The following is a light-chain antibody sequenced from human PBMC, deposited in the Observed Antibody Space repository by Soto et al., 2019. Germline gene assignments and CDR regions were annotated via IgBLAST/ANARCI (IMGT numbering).Light chain of an antibody. CDR2: SNN. J-gene: IGLJ1*01. CDR3: AAWDDSLSVIYV. Sequence: QSVLIQPPSASGTPGQRVTISCSGSSSNIGSNYVYWYQQLPGTAPKLLIYSNNQRPSGVPDRFSGSKSGTSASLAISGLRSEDEADYYCAAWDDSLSVIYVFGTGTKLTVL. CDR1: SSNIGSNY. V-gene: IGLV1-47*02.